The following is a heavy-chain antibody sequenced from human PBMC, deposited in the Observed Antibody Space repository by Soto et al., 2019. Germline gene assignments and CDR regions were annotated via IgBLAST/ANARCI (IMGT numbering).Heavy chain of an antibody. Sequence: ASVKVSCKASGYTFTSYAMHWVRQAPGQRLEWMGWISAYNGNTNYAQKLQGRVTMTTDTSTSTAYMELRSLRSDDTAVYYCARDNRYGDYSILDYWGQGTLVTVSS. J-gene: IGHJ4*02. V-gene: IGHV1-18*01. CDR2: ISAYNGNT. CDR3: ARDNRYGDYSILDY. D-gene: IGHD4-17*01. CDR1: GYTFTSYA.